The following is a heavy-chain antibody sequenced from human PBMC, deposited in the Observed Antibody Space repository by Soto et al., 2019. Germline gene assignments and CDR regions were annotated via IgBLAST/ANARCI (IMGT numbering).Heavy chain of an antibody. V-gene: IGHV3-33*01. J-gene: IGHJ4*02. D-gene: IGHD3-10*01. Sequence: QVQLVESGGGVVQPERSLRLSCAASGFTFSNYGMHWVRQAPGKGLEWVAVVWHDGKTKYYADSVEGRFTNSRDNSRNTLFLQMNSLRAEDTAVYHCARDRGSDDPIDYWGQGTLVTVSS. CDR2: VWHDGKTK. CDR3: ARDRGSDDPIDY. CDR1: GFTFSNYG.